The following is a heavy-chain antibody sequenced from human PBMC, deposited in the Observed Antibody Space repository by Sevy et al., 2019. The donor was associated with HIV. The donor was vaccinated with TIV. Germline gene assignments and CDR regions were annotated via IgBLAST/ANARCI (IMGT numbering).Heavy chain of an antibody. CDR1: RFSFNGYG. Sequence: GGSLRLSCAASRFSFNGYGMHWVRQAPGKGLEWVAFIRYDGSNKYYADSVKGGFPISRDDSRNTLYQQMNSLRAEDTALYYCARGTPAFCTGGVCFNWFDPWGQGTLVTVSS. CDR3: ARGTPAFCTGGVCFNWFDP. J-gene: IGHJ5*02. D-gene: IGHD2-8*02. V-gene: IGHV3-30*02. CDR2: IRYDGSNK.